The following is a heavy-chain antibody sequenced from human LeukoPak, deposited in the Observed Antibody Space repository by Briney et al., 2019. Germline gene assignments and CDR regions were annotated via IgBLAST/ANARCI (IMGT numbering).Heavy chain of an antibody. D-gene: IGHD1-1*01. J-gene: IGHJ4*02. CDR3: AKEKYNWNDYFDH. Sequence: GGSLRLSCAASVVTFTSNGIHGVRHAPGKGLEWVTVVSYDGNTKYYADSVKGRFTISRDNSKNIGYLQMNSLRAEDTAVYHCAKEKYNWNDYFDHWGQGTLVTVSS. V-gene: IGHV3-30*18. CDR2: VSYDGNTK. CDR1: VVTFTSNG.